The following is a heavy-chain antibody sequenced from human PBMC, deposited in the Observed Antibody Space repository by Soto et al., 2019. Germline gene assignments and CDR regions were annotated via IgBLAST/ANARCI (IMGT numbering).Heavy chain of an antibody. CDR1: GYPFTSYA. CDR2: ITAGSGNT. J-gene: IGHJ4*02. CDR3: ARANPQQLAPPSGY. Sequence: ASVKVSCKASGYPFTSYAMHWVRQARGQRREWMGGITAGSGNTKYSQKFEGRVTITRDTSARTAYRELSSQRSEDTAVYYCARANPQQLAPPSGYWGQGTLVTVSS. D-gene: IGHD6-13*01. V-gene: IGHV1-3*01.